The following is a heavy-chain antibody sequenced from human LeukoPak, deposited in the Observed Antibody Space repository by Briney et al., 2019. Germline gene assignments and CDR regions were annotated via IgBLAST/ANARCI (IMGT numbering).Heavy chain of an antibody. V-gene: IGHV4-59*01. CDR2: IFHTGST. Sequence: PSETLSLTCTVSGDSISGSHWSWIRQPPGKGLEWIGYIFHTGSTSYNPSLQSRVTISLDTSKNQFSLKLNSVTAADTAVYFCARDRPFDNWGQGTLVTVCS. CDR1: GDSISGSH. CDR3: ARDRPFDN. J-gene: IGHJ4*02.